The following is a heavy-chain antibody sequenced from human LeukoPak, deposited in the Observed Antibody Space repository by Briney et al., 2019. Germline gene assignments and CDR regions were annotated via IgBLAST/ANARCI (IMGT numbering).Heavy chain of an antibody. V-gene: IGHV3-48*03. CDR1: GFTFRSYE. Sequence: QSGGSLRLSCATSGFTFRSYEMSGVRQAPGEGLEGVSYISDVGGTYYADAVKGRFTISSVNAKNSLFLQMNSLRAEDTAVYYCAREKSAYDGGFDYWGQGTLVTVSS. CDR3: AREKSAYDGGFDY. D-gene: IGHD5-12*01. CDR2: ISDVGGT. J-gene: IGHJ4*02.